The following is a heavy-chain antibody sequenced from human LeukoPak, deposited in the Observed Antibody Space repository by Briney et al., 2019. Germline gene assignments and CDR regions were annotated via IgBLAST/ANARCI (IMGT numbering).Heavy chain of an antibody. V-gene: IGHV3-74*01. D-gene: IGHD3-22*01. CDR2: INSDGSST. CDR3: ARDQEYYYRSGYYSSYYFGY. Sequence: GGSLRLSCAASGFTFSSYWMHWVRQAPGKGLVWVSRINSDGSSTSYADSVKGRFTISRDNAKNTLYLQMNSLRAEDTAVYYCARDQEYYYRSGYYSSYYFGYWGQGTLVTVSS. CDR1: GFTFSSYW. J-gene: IGHJ4*02.